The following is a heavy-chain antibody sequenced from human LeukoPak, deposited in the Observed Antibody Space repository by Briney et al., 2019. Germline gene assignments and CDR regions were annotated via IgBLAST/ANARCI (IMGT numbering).Heavy chain of an antibody. Sequence: GGSLRLSCSASGFTFSSYWMSWVRQAPGKGLEWVANIKQDGSEKNYVDSVKGRFTISRDNAKNSLYLQMNSLRAEDTAVYYCARDGVSLWFGELFEYWGQGTLVTVSS. CDR2: IKQDGSEK. V-gene: IGHV3-7*03. CDR3: ARDGVSLWFGELFEY. J-gene: IGHJ4*02. CDR1: GFTFSSYW. D-gene: IGHD3-10*01.